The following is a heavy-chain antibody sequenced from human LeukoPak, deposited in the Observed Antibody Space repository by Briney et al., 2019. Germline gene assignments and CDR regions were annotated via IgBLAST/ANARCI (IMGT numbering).Heavy chain of an antibody. V-gene: IGHV1-3*01. D-gene: IGHD5-18*01. J-gene: IGHJ4*02. CDR2: INAGNGNT. CDR1: GYTFTSYG. Sequence: ASVKVSCKASGYTFTSYGISWVRQAPGQGLEWMGWINAGNGNTKYSQKFQGRVTITRDTSASTAYVELSSLRSEDTAVYYCMMSATAMAQGAYFDYWGQGTLVTVSS. CDR3: MMSATAMAQGAYFDY.